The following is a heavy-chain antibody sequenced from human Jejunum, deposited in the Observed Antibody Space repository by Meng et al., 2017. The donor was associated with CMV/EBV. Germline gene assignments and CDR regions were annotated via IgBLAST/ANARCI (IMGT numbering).Heavy chain of an antibody. J-gene: IGHJ5*02. CDR3: ARVRGGFDP. D-gene: IGHD2-15*01. Sequence: LTCTVSGGSISGYYWSWIRQPPVKGLEWVGYIYYTGGTNYNPSLESRATISLDRTKSQFSLKLTSVTPADTAVYYCARVRGGFDPWGQGILVTVSS. CDR2: IYYTGGT. CDR1: GGSISGYY. V-gene: IGHV4-59*01.